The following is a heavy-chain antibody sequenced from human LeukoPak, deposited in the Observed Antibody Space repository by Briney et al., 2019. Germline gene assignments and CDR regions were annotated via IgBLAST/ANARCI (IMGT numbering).Heavy chain of an antibody. V-gene: IGHV4-4*02. CDR2: IYHSGST. CDR1: GVSISSSNW. CDR3: ARVSSGATTVDY. J-gene: IGHJ4*02. D-gene: IGHD1-26*01. Sequence: PSETLSLTCAVSGVSISSSNWWSWVRQPPGKGLEWIGEIYHSGSTNYNPSLKSRVTISVDKSKNQFSLKLSSVTAADTAVYYCARVSSGATTVDYWGQGTLVTVSS.